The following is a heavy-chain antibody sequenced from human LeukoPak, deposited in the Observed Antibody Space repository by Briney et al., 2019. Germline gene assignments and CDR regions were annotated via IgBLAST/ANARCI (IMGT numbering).Heavy chain of an antibody. J-gene: IGHJ5*02. CDR2: ISAYNGNT. CDR3: ARVIYYGSGSYYRFDP. Sequence: ASVKVSCKASGYTFTNYGISWVRQAPGQGLEWMGWISAYNGNTNYAQKLQGRVTMTTDTSTSTAHMELRSLRSDDTAVYYCARVIYYGSGSYYRFDPWGQGTLVTVSS. D-gene: IGHD3-10*01. V-gene: IGHV1-18*01. CDR1: GYTFTNYG.